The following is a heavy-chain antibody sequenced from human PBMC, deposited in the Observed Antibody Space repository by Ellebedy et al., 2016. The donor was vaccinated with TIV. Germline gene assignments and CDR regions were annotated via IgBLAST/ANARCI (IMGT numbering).Heavy chain of an antibody. Sequence: GESLKISCAASGFTFSSYAMNWVRQAPGKGLEWVSYISTSGQTIFYVDSVKGRFTISRDNAKNSVYLQMNSLRVEDTAVYFCGRDRSPFSFWNGYYFDGYDMWGQGTTVTVSS. J-gene: IGHJ3*02. CDR3: GRDRSPFSFWNGYYFDGYDM. V-gene: IGHV3-48*04. CDR1: GFTFSSYA. D-gene: IGHD3-3*01. CDR2: ISTSGQTI.